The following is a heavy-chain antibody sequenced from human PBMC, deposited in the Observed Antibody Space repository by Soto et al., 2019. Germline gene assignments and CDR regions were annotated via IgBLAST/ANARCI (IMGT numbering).Heavy chain of an antibody. Sequence: SVRCSYKASGGTFSSYAITWVRQAPGQGLEWMGGIIPIFGTANYAQKFQGRVTITADESTSTAYMELSSLRSEGTAVYYCARDRIVGATWPYYFDYWGQGTLVTVSS. CDR2: IIPIFGTA. CDR1: GGTFSSYA. J-gene: IGHJ4*02. D-gene: IGHD1-26*01. CDR3: ARDRIVGATWPYYFDY. V-gene: IGHV1-69*13.